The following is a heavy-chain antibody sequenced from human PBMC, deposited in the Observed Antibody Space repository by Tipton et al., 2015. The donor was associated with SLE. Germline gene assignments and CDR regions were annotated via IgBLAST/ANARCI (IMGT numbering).Heavy chain of an antibody. V-gene: IGHV4-59*07. J-gene: IGHJ6*03. CDR3: ARSIAARRTTNYYMDV. D-gene: IGHD6-6*01. CDR2: IYYSGST. CDR1: GGSISSYY. Sequence: TLSLTCTVSGGSISSYYWSWIRQPPGKGLGWIGYIYYSGSTNYNPSLKSRVTISVDTSKNQLSLKLSSVTAADTAVYYCARSIAARRTTNYYMDVWGKGTTVTVSS.